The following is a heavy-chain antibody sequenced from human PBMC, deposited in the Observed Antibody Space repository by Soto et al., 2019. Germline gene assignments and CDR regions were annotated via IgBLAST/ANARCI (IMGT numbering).Heavy chain of an antibody. CDR1: EFTFSSYA. Sequence: PGGSLRLSCAASEFTFSSYAMSWVRQAPGKGLEWVSYISSGSSTIYYADSVKGRFTISRDNAKNSLYLQMNSLRAEDTAVYYCARGGIDLDYWGQGTLVTVSS. V-gene: IGHV3-48*01. D-gene: IGHD1-26*01. CDR3: ARGGIDLDY. CDR2: ISSGSSTI. J-gene: IGHJ4*02.